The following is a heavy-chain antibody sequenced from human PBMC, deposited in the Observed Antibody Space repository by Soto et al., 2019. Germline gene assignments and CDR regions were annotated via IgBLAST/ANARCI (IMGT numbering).Heavy chain of an antibody. Sequence: GGSLRLSCAASGFTFSSYSMNWVRQAPGKGLEWVSSISSSSYIYYADSVKGRFTISRDNAKNSLYLQMNSLRAEDTAVYYCARDLEQWLPHSYGMDVWGQGTTVTVSS. V-gene: IGHV3-21*01. CDR2: ISSSSYI. J-gene: IGHJ6*02. CDR3: ARDLEQWLPHSYGMDV. CDR1: GFTFSSYS. D-gene: IGHD6-19*01.